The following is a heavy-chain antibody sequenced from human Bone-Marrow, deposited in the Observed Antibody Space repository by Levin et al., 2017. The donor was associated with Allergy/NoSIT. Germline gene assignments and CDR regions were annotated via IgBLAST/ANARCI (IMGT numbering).Heavy chain of an antibody. CDR3: ASLGYTISYYDYAMDV. Sequence: PSQTLSLPCSVSGGSISNSYWSWIRQAPGKGLEWIGYIKNSGTTKYNPSLNSRVTISADTSKNQVSLRLTSVTAADTAVYYCASLGYTISYYDYAMDVWGQGTTVTVSS. J-gene: IGHJ6*02. D-gene: IGHD5-12*01. CDR2: IKNSGTT. CDR1: GGSISNSY. V-gene: IGHV4-59*01.